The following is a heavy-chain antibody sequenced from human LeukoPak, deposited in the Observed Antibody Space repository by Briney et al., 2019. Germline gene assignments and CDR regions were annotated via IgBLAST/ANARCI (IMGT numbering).Heavy chain of an antibody. CDR1: GFTFTNFA. D-gene: IGHD6-13*01. Sequence: GGSLRLSCAASGFTFTNFAMHWVRQAPGKGLEWVAVISNDERNKYYADSVKGRFTISRDNSKNTLYLQMNSLRAEDTAVYYCAKDAVIRYSSSWYDYWGQGTLVTVSS. J-gene: IGHJ4*02. V-gene: IGHV3-30*04. CDR3: AKDAVIRYSSSWYDY. CDR2: ISNDERNK.